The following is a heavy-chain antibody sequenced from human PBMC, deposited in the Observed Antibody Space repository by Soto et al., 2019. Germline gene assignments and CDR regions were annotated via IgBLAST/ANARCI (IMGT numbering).Heavy chain of an antibody. J-gene: IGHJ3*02. Sequence: QVQLQESGLGLVKPSKTLSLTCTVSGGSISSGGYYWSWIRQHPGKGLEWIGYIYYSGSTYYNPSLKTRVTISVDTSKNQFSLKLSSVTAADTAVYYCARAGTYYDILSTAFDIWGQGTMVTVSS. CDR1: GGSISSGGYY. V-gene: IGHV4-31*03. CDR3: ARAGTYYDILSTAFDI. CDR2: IYYSGST. D-gene: IGHD3-9*01.